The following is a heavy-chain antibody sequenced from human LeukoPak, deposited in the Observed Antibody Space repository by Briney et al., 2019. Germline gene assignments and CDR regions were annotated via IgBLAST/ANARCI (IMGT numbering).Heavy chain of an antibody. CDR3: ARDPVYYDFWSGYYNYYYYMDV. J-gene: IGHJ6*03. D-gene: IGHD3-3*01. CDR1: GFTFSSYA. V-gene: IGHV3-7*01. CDR2: IKQDGSEK. Sequence: LPGGSLRLSCAASGFTFSSYAMSWVRQAPGKGLEWVANIKQDGSEKYYVDSVKGRFTISRDNAKNSLYLQMNSLRAEDTAVYYCARDPVYYDFWSGYYNYYYYMDVWGKGTTVTVSS.